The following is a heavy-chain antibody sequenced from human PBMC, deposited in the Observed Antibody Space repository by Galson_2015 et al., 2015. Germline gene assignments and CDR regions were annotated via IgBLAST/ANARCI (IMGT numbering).Heavy chain of an antibody. CDR1: GFTFSNFL. Sequence: SLRLSCAASGFTFSNFLMSWVRQAPGKGLEWVANIKQNGSDEYYMDSVKGRFTISRDNAENSLYLQMNSLRAEDTAVYYCATRGSGWNSFASWGQGTLVTVSS. J-gene: IGHJ5*01. V-gene: IGHV3-7*01. D-gene: IGHD6-19*01. CDR2: IKQNGSDE. CDR3: ATRGSGWNSFAS.